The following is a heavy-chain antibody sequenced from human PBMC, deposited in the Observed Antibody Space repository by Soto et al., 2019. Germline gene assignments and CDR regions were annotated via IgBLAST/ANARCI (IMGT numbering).Heavy chain of an antibody. V-gene: IGHV4-39*01. J-gene: IGHJ6*02. CDR1: GGSISSSRYY. CDR2: IYYGGST. CDR3: ARGITVTGLDYNYYGMDV. Sequence: SETLSLTCTGSGGSISSSRYYWGWISQPPGKGLEWIGSIYYGGSTYYNPSLKSRVTISVDTSKNQFSLKLSSVTAADTAVYYCARGITVTGLDYNYYGMDVWGQGTTIT. D-gene: IGHD4-4*01.